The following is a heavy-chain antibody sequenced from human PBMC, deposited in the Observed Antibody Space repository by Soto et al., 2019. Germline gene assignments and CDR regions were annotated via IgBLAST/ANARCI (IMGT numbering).Heavy chain of an antibody. V-gene: IGHV4-34*01. CDR1: GGFVSSGTYY. CDR2: MRHSGGT. J-gene: IGHJ3*02. D-gene: IGHD1-1*01. CDR3: ARVERGTATTVVDAFDI. Sequence: QVQLQQWGAGLLKPSETLSLTCAVSGGFVSSGTYYWSWIRQPPGKGLEWIGEMRHSGGTHFTPSRKTRVTISVDTSKNQFSLKMSSVTAADTALYYCARVERGTATTVVDAFDIWGPGTMVTVSS.